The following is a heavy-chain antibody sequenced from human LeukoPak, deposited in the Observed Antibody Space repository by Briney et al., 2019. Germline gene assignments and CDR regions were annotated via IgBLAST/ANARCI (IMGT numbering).Heavy chain of an antibody. D-gene: IGHD2-21*02. J-gene: IGHJ4*02. CDR1: GFPFSDDW. Sequence: GGSLRLSCAASGFPFSDDWMSWVRQAPGKGLEWVSSISSSSSYIYYADSVKGRFTISRDNAKNSLYLQMNSLRAEDTAVYYCARDPTYCGGDCDQDYFDYWGQGTLVTVSS. V-gene: IGHV3-21*01. CDR3: ARDPTYCGGDCDQDYFDY. CDR2: ISSSSSYI.